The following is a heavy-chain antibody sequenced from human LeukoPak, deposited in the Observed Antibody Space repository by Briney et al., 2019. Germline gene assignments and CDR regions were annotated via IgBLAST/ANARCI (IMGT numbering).Heavy chain of an antibody. V-gene: IGHV1-2*02. D-gene: IGHD3-10*01. Sequence: ASVKVSCKASGYTFTGYYMHWVRQAPGQGLEWMRWIDPNSGGTNYAQKFQGRVTMTRDTSISTAYMELSRLRSDDTAVYYCARDLGAGSGSYYRAFFYYYYYYYMDVWGKGTTVTVSS. CDR3: ARDLGAGSGSYYRAFFYYYYYYYMDV. CDR2: IDPNSGGT. CDR1: GYTFTGYY. J-gene: IGHJ6*03.